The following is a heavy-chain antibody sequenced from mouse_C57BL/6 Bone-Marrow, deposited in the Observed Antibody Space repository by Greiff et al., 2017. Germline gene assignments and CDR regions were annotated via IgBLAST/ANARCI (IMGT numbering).Heavy chain of an antibody. J-gene: IGHJ4*01. D-gene: IGHD1-1*01. CDR1: GYTFTSYG. Sequence: QVQLQQSGAELARPGASVKLSCKASGYTFTSYGISWVKQRTGQGLEWIGEIYPRSGNTYYNEKFKGKATLTADKSSSTAYMARRSLTSEDSAVYFCARPLRSYAMDYWGQGTSVTVSS. CDR3: ARPLRSYAMDY. V-gene: IGHV1-81*01. CDR2: IYPRSGNT.